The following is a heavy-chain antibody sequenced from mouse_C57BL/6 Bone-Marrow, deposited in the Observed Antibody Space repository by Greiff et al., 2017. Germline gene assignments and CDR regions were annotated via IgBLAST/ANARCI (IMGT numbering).Heavy chain of an antibody. CDR2: ISNGGGCT. Sequence: DVQLVESGGGLVQPGGSLKLSCAASGFTFSDYYMYWVRQTPEKRLEWVAYISNGGGCTYYPDTVKGRFTISRDNAKNTLYLQMRRLKSEDTAMYYCAGIYDGYWYYAMDYWGQGTSVTVSS. CDR1: GFTFSDYY. D-gene: IGHD2-3*01. V-gene: IGHV5-12*01. CDR3: AGIYDGYWYYAMDY. J-gene: IGHJ4*01.